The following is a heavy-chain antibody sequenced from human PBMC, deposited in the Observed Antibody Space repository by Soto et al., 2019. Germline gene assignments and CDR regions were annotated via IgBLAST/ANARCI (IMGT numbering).Heavy chain of an antibody. CDR3: ARECPLLAVDY. D-gene: IGHD3-3*01. J-gene: IGHJ4*02. CDR2: ISYDGSNK. Sequence: QVQLVESGGGVVQPGRSLRLSCAASGFTFSSYAMHWVRQAPGKGLEWVAVISYDGSNKYYADSVKGRFTISRDNSKNTLYLQMNSLRAEDTAVYYCARECPLLAVDYWGQGTLVTVSS. V-gene: IGHV3-30-3*01. CDR1: GFTFSSYA.